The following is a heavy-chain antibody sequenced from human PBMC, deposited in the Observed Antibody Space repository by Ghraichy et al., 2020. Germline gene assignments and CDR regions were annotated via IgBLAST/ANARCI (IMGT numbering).Heavy chain of an antibody. CDR1: GFNLGVYT. V-gene: IGHV3-21*01. D-gene: IGHD3-10*01. J-gene: IGHJ4*02. Sequence: GGSLRLSCATSGFNLGVYTMNWLRWAPSKGLEWVASISSDSFYIYYADSVRGRFTISRDNAMKSIYLQMNSLRVEDMAMYFCVRADGSGSFYYWGQGTLVTVSS. CDR3: VRADGSGSFYY. CDR2: ISSDSFYI.